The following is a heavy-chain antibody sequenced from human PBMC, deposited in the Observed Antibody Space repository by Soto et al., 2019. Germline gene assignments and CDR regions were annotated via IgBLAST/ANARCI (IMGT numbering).Heavy chain of an antibody. J-gene: IGHJ4*02. CDR2: IDRDGRDK. D-gene: IGHD4-17*01. CDR3: ARHGYFTFDY. Sequence: EMQLVESGGGLVQPGGSLRLACLASGFTFNSHWMGWVRQSPGKGLEWVANIDRDGRDKYYVDSVKGRFPLSRDNAKNSVFLQMNSLSVEDTAMYYCARHGYFTFDYWGLGTLVTVSS. V-gene: IGHV3-7*04. CDR1: GFTFNSHW.